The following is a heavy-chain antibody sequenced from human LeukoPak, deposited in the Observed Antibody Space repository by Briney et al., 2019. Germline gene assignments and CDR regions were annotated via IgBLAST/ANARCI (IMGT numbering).Heavy chain of an antibody. V-gene: IGHV3-20*03. D-gene: IGHD3-3*01. CDR3: ARDKIFGVVRHAFDI. Sequence: PGGSLRLSFAASGFTFDDYGMSWVRQAPGKGLEWGSGINWNGGSTGYADSVKGRFTISRDNAKNSLYLHMNSLRAEDTALYYCARDKIFGVVRHAFDIWGQGTMVTVSS. J-gene: IGHJ3*02. CDR2: INWNGGST. CDR1: GFTFDDYG.